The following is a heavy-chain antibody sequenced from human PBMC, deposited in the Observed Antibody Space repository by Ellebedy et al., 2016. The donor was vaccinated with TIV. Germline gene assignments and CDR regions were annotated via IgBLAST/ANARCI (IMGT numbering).Heavy chain of an antibody. CDR2: INSDGTST. J-gene: IGHJ4*02. D-gene: IGHD5-18*01. Sequence: ETLSLTCAASGFTFSSYWMHWVRQAPGKGLVWVSRINSDGTSTNYADSVKGRFTISRDNAKNTLYLQMNSLRAEDTAVYYCVRGGQLDCWGQGALITVSS. V-gene: IGHV3-74*01. CDR1: GFTFSSYW. CDR3: VRGGQLDC.